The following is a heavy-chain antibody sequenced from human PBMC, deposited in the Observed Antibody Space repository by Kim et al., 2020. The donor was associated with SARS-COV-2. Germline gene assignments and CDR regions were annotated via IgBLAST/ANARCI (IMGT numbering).Heavy chain of an antibody. CDR3: IRGGLVYATAAAT. Sequence: GGSLRLSCAASGFTFSRYWMHWVRQAPGKGLVWVSHINTDGTNTNYADSVKGRFTVSRDNAMNALYLQMNSLRAEDTAVYYCIRGGLVYATAAATWGQGTLVTVSS. CDR1: GFTFSRYW. J-gene: IGHJ1*01. CDR2: INTDGTNT. D-gene: IGHD6-13*01. V-gene: IGHV3-74*01.